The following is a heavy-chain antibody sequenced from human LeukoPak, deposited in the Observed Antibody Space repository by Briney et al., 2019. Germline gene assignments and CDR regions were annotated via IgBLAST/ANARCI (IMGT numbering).Heavy chain of an antibody. CDR3: ARHPVAGAY. J-gene: IGHJ4*02. Sequence: GGSLRLSCAASGFTVSSNYMSWVRQSPGKGLEWVSVIYSGGNTFYADSVKGRFTISRDNSKNTVYLQMNNLRAEDTAVYYCARHPVAGAYWGQGTLVTASS. V-gene: IGHV3-53*01. CDR2: IYSGGNT. D-gene: IGHD6-19*01. CDR1: GFTVSSNY.